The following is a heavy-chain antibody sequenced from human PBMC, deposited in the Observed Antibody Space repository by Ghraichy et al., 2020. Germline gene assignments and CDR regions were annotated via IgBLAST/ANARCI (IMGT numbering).Heavy chain of an antibody. V-gene: IGHV6-1*01. Sequence: SQTLSLTCAISGDSVSSNSAAWNWIRQSPSRGLEWLGRTYYRSKWYNDFAVSVKSRITINPDTSKNQFSLQLNSVTPEDTAVYYCARGPLMYYYDSSVYYYGPFDYWGQGTLVTVSS. CDR3: ARGPLMYYYDSSVYYYGPFDY. CDR1: GDSVSSNSAA. CDR2: TYYRSKWYN. J-gene: IGHJ4*02. D-gene: IGHD3-22*01.